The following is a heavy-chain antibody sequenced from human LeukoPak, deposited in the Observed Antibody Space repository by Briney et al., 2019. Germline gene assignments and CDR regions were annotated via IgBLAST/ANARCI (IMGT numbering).Heavy chain of an antibody. Sequence: SETLSLTCAVYGGSFSGYYWSWIRQPPGKGLEWIGEINHSGSTNYNPSLKSRVTVSVDTSKNQFSLKLSSVTAADTAVYYCARHGYYGSGSYMYNWFDPWGQGTLVTVSS. CDR2: INHSGST. CDR3: ARHGYYGSGSYMYNWFDP. V-gene: IGHV4-34*01. D-gene: IGHD3-10*01. J-gene: IGHJ5*02. CDR1: GGSFSGYY.